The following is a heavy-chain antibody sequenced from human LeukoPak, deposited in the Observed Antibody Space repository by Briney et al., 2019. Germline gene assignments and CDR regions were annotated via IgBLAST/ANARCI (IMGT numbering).Heavy chain of an antibody. CDR1: GYTLTELS. CDR3: ARELVSSGTGYFDL. Sequence: GASVKVSCKVSGYTLTELSIHWVRQAPGKGLECMGGFDPEDGETIYAQRFQGRVTMTEDTSTDTAYMELSSLRSEDAAVYYCARELVSSGTGYFDLWGRGTLVTVSS. CDR2: FDPEDGET. D-gene: IGHD3-10*01. V-gene: IGHV1-24*01. J-gene: IGHJ2*01.